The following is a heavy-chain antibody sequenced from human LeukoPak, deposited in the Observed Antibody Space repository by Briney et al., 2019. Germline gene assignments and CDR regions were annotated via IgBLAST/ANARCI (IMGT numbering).Heavy chain of an antibody. CDR3: ARHPTLTSGGNFDY. D-gene: IGHD1-14*01. CDR2: LYNTETT. V-gene: IGHV4-39*01. J-gene: IGHJ4*02. Sequence: SETLSLTCSVSGGSISRSSYYGGWIRQLPGKGLEWIGSLYNTETTYYNPSLQSRVTISVDTSKNQLSLKLSSVTAADTAVYYCARHPTLTSGGNFDYGGQGTLVTVSS. CDR1: GGSISRSSYY.